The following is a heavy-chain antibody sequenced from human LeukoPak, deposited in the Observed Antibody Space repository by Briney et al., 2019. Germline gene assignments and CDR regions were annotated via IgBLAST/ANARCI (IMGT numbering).Heavy chain of an antibody. Sequence: PSETLSLTCTASGGSISSSSYYWGWLRQPPGKGLEWIGSIYYSGSTYYNPSLKSRVTISVDTSKNQFSLKLSSVTAADTAVYYCARLSSSSWSYWFDPWGQGTLVTVSS. V-gene: IGHV4-39*01. CDR2: IYYSGST. CDR3: ARLSSSSWSYWFDP. CDR1: GGSISSSSYY. D-gene: IGHD6-6*01. J-gene: IGHJ5*02.